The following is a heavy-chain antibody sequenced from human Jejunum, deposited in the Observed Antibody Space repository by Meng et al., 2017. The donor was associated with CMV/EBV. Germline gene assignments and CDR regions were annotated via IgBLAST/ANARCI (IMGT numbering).Heavy chain of an antibody. V-gene: IGHV3-74*01. D-gene: IGHD2-15*01. CDR1: GFTLSGDW. CDR3: VTNLYCSGGACRNY. Sequence: GFTLSGDWMHWVRQAPGKGLMLVSRMNSDGSTTNYAESVKGRFTISRDNANNTLYLLLNSLRAEDTAVYYCVTNLYCSGGACRNYWGQGTLVTVSS. J-gene: IGHJ4*02. CDR2: MNSDGSTT.